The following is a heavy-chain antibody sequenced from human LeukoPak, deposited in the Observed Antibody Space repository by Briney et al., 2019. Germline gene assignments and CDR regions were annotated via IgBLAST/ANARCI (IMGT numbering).Heavy chain of an antibody. CDR2: IWYDGSNK. D-gene: IGHD2-15*01. CDR1: GFTFSSYG. CDR3: ARDCSGGSCYLVY. Sequence: GGSLRLSCAASGFTFSSYGMHWVRQAPGKGLEWVAVIWYDGSNKYYADSVKGRFTISRDNSKNTLYLQMNSLRAEDTAVYYCARDCSGGSCYLVYWGQGTLVTVSS. V-gene: IGHV3-33*01. J-gene: IGHJ4*02.